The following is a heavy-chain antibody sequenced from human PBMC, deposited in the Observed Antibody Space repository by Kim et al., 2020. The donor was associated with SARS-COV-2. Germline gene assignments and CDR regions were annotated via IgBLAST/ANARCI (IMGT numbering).Heavy chain of an antibody. D-gene: IGHD6-13*01. Sequence: SETLSLTCAVYGGSFSDHYYNWIRQPPGKGLEWIGEIHRSGGPKYNPSLKSRVTISLDTSKHQFSQKLTSATAADTALSYCSRGKIAPPPHYSGQGAL. CDR3: SRGKIAPPPHY. V-gene: IGHV4-34*01. J-gene: IGHJ4*02. CDR2: IHRSGGP. CDR1: GGSFSDHY.